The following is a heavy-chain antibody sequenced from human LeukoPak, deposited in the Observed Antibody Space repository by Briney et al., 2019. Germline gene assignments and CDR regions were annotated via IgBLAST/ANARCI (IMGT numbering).Heavy chain of an antibody. J-gene: IGHJ6*02. D-gene: IGHD6-6*01. V-gene: IGHV1-69*04. CDR2: IIPILGIA. CDR1: GGTFSSYA. CDR3: ARAPRIAAPYHHGLDV. Sequence: SVKVSCKASGGTFSSYAISWVRQAPGQGLEWMGRIIPILGIANYAQKFQGRVTITADKSTSTAYMELSSLRSEDTAVYYCARAPRIAAPYHHGLDVWGPETTVTVSS.